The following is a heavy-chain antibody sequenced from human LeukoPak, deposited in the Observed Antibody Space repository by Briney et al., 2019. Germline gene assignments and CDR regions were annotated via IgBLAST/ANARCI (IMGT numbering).Heavy chain of an antibody. V-gene: IGHV4-34*01. J-gene: IGHJ4*02. CDR3: ARSSRLASGWLYYFDY. D-gene: IGHD6-19*01. CDR2: INHSGST. CDR1: GGSFSGYY. Sequence: SETLSLTCAVYGGSFSGYYWSWIRQPPGKGLEWIGEINHSGSTNYNPSLKSRVTISVDTSKNQFSLKLSSVTAADTAVYYCARSSRLASGWLYYFDYWGQGTLATVSS.